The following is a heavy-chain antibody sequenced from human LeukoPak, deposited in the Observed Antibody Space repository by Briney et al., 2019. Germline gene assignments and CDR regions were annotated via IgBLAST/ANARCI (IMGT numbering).Heavy chain of an antibody. CDR2: VSGNGGAT. CDR3: ARRQIGADYKRFDY. V-gene: IGHV3-23*01. D-gene: IGHD4-11*01. CDR1: GFAFSTSA. J-gene: IGHJ4*02. Sequence: PGGSLRLSCVASGFAFSTSAMTWVRQAPGKGLEWVSTVSGNGGATFYADSVKGRFTVSRDNSKNTLYLQVNSLRVEDTAIYYCARRQIGADYKRFDYWGQGTLVTVSS.